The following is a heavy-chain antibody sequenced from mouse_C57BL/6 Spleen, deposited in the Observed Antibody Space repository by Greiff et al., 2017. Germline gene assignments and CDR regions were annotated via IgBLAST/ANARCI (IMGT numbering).Heavy chain of an antibody. Sequence: VQLQQPGAELVKPGASVKLSCKASGYTFTDYNMDWVKQSHGKSLEWIGDINPNNGGTIYNQKFKGKATLTVDKSSSTAYMELRSLTSEDTAVYYCARSYDYGRGFYAMDDWGQGTSVTVSS. D-gene: IGHD2-4*01. J-gene: IGHJ4*01. CDR2: INPNNGGT. V-gene: IGHV1-18*01. CDR3: ARSYDYGRGFYAMDD. CDR1: GYTFTDYN.